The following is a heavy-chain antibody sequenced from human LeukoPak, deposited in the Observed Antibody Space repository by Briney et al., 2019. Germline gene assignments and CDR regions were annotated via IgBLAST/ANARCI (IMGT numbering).Heavy chain of an antibody. J-gene: IGHJ6*03. V-gene: IGHV3-7*01. CDR2: IKQDGSER. CDR1: GFLFSSYW. Sequence: PGGSLRLSCAASGFLFSSYWMSWVRQAPGKGLEWVANIKQDGSERYYVDSVKGRFTISRDNAKNSLYLQMNSLRAEDTALYYCARLSAYYYGSYFYYYMDVWGKGTTVTVSS. D-gene: IGHD3-10*01. CDR3: ARLSAYYYGSYFYYYMDV.